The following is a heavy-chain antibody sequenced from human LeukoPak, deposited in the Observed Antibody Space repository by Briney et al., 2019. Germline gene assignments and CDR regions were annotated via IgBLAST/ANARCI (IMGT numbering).Heavy chain of an antibody. V-gene: IGHV3-11*01. Sequence: TPGGSLRLSCAASGFTFSDYYMSWIRQAPGKGLEWVAYITSSGDDIYYAESVKGRFTISRDNAKNALFLRMSSLRVEDTATYYCASDIVATSGDFWGQGTLVSASS. D-gene: IGHD5-12*01. CDR2: ITSSGDDI. CDR1: GFTFSDYY. CDR3: ASDIVATSGDF. J-gene: IGHJ4*02.